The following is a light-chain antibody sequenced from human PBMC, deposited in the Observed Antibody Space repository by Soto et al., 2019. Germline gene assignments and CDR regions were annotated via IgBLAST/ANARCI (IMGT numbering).Light chain of an antibody. Sequence: EIVLTQSPGTLSLSPGERATLSCRASQSVTSNYLAWYQQKPGQAPRLLIYGSSSRPTGVPDRFSGSGSGTDFTLTISRLEPEDFAVFYCQQYGTSPRTLGQGTKVEVK. CDR1: QSVTSNY. V-gene: IGKV3-20*01. CDR2: GSS. J-gene: IGKJ1*01. CDR3: QQYGTSPRT.